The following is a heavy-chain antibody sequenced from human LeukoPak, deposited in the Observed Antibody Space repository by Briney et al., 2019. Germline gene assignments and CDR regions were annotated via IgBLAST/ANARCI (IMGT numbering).Heavy chain of an antibody. Sequence: GASVKVSCKASGYAFINYAISWVRQAPGQGLEWMGWISTYNGNADYAQKFQGRVTMTTDTSTSTAYVELRGLRSEDTAVYYCARPVNYYDSSGQFDYWGQGTLVTVSS. J-gene: IGHJ4*02. CDR1: GYAFINYA. CDR3: ARPVNYYDSSGQFDY. CDR2: ISTYNGNA. V-gene: IGHV1-18*01. D-gene: IGHD3-22*01.